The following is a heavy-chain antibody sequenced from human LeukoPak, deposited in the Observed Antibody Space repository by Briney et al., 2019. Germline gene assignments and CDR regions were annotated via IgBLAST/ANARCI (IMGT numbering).Heavy chain of an antibody. V-gene: IGHV4-39*01. CDR2: IYCSGST. D-gene: IGHD3-22*01. J-gene: IGHJ3*02. Sequence: SETLSLTCTVSDGSTSSSCYYWGWLRHPPGKGLGWIGSIYCSGSTYNHPPIKSRVTISVDTSNTQFTLKLSSVTAADTAVYYCARPPADDYDSSVYSPGGYAFDIWGQGKITPASS. CDR3: ARPPADDYDSSVYSPGGYAFDI. CDR1: DGSTSSSCYY.